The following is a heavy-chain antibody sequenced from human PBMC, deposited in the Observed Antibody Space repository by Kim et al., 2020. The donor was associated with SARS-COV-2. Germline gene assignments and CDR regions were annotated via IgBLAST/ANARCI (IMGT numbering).Heavy chain of an antibody. V-gene: IGHV4-39*01. D-gene: IGHD6-19*01. Sequence: LKSRVTISVDTSKTQFSLKLSSVTAADTAVYDCARQPGIAVAGTGTFDYWGQGTLVTVSS. J-gene: IGHJ4*02. CDR3: ARQPGIAVAGTGTFDY.